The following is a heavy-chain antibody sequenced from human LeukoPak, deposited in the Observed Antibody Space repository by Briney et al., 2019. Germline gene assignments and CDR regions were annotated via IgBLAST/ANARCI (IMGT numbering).Heavy chain of an antibody. V-gene: IGHV3-23*01. J-gene: IGHJ4*02. CDR2: ISGSGGST. D-gene: IGHD3-10*01. Sequence: GGSLRLSCAASGFTFSSYAMSWVRQAPGKGLEWVSAISGSGGSTYYADSVKGRFTISRDNSKNTLYLQMNSPRAEDTAVYYCAKDGRDYYGSGSYTYWGQGTLVTVSS. CDR3: AKDGRDYYGSGSYTY. CDR1: GFTFSSYA.